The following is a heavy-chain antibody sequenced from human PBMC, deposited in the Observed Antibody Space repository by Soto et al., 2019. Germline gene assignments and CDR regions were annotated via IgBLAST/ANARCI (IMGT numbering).Heavy chain of an antibody. CDR1: GYTFTSYA. CDR3: AGPRRGENQQPFSDP. Sequence: ASVKVSCKTSGYTFTSYAISWVRQAPGQGLEWLGWVSPYNGYTSYAQRFQSRLTMATDTSTMTAYMDLRSLTSDDTAVYYCAGPRRGENQQPFSDPGGQGTRVTVSS. CDR2: VSPYNGYT. V-gene: IGHV1-18*01. D-gene: IGHD6-13*01. J-gene: IGHJ5*02.